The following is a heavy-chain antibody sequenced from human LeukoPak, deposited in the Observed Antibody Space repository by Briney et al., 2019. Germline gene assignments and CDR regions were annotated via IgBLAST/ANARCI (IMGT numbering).Heavy chain of an antibody. CDR2: IYPGDSDT. J-gene: IGHJ4*02. Sequence: GESLKISCKGSGYRFSNAWIGWVRQMPGKGLEWMGFIYPGDSDTRYSPSFEGQVTISADKSISTAYLQWSSLKASDTAIYYCARQPDYNILTGYFYYFDYWGQGTLVTVSS. CDR3: ARQPDYNILTGYFYYFDY. CDR1: GYRFSNAW. V-gene: IGHV5-51*01. D-gene: IGHD3-9*01.